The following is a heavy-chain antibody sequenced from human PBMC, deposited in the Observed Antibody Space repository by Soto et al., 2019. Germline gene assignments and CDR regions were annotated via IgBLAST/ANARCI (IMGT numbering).Heavy chain of an antibody. D-gene: IGHD1-26*01. Sequence: EVQLVESGGGLVQPGRSLRLSCAASGFTFDDYAMHWVRQAPGKGLEWVSGISWNSGSIGYADSVKGRFTISRDNAKNSLYLQMNSLRAEDTALYYCAKDIGAGATTIDYWGQGTLVTVSS. CDR1: GFTFDDYA. CDR2: ISWNSGSI. CDR3: AKDIGAGATTIDY. V-gene: IGHV3-9*01. J-gene: IGHJ4*02.